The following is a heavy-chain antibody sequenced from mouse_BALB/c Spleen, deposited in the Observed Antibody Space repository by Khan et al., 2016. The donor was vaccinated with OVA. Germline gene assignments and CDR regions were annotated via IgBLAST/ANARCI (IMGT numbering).Heavy chain of an antibody. CDR3: ARSVTRATVVATDFDY. Sequence: EVQLQESGPGLVKPSQSLSLTCTVTGYSITSDYAWNWIRQLPGNKLEWMGYISYSGRTSYNPSFKSRISITRDTSKNQFFLQLHSVTTEATAIYYCARSVTRATVVATDFDYWAQGTTLTVSS. CDR2: ISYSGRT. V-gene: IGHV3-2*02. J-gene: IGHJ2*01. D-gene: IGHD1-1*01. CDR1: GYSITSDYA.